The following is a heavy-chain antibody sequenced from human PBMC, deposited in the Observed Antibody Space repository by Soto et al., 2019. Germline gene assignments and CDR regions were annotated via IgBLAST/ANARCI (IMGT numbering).Heavy chain of an antibody. CDR1: GGSISSYY. Sequence: PSETLSLTCTVSGGSISSYYWSWIRQPPGKGLEWIGYIYYSGSTNYNPSLKSRVTISVDTSKNQFSLKLSSVTAADTAVYYCGRSLVANWFDPWGQGTLVTVSS. CDR3: GRSLVANWFDP. CDR2: IYYSGST. D-gene: IGHD2-15*01. V-gene: IGHV4-59*01. J-gene: IGHJ5*02.